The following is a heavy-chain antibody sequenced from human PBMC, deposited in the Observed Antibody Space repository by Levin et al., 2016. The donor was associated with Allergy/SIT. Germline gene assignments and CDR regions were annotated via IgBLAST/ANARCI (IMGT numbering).Heavy chain of an antibody. CDR3: ARGLRYFDWLSAPAGEDAFDI. CDR2: IYHSGST. D-gene: IGHD3-9*01. J-gene: IGHJ3*02. Sequence: WIRQPPGKGLEWIGYIYHSGSTYXNPSLKSRVTISVDRSKNQFSLKLSSVTAADTAVYYCARGLRYFDWLSAPAGEDAFDIWGQGTMVTVSS. V-gene: IGHV4-30-2*01.